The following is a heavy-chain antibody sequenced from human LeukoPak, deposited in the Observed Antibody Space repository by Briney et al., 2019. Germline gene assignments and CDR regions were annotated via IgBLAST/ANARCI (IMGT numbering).Heavy chain of an antibody. Sequence: PGGSLRLSCEASGFNFNIYGMHWVRQAPGKGLEWVAALWFDGSHEYYADSVKGRSTISRDNFKNALFMEMNALTAGDTAIYYCAKDASDFGDSYFDHWGQGTPVTVSS. CDR1: GFNFNIYG. CDR2: LWFDGSHE. J-gene: IGHJ4*02. D-gene: IGHD4-17*01. CDR3: AKDASDFGDSYFDH. V-gene: IGHV3-33*06.